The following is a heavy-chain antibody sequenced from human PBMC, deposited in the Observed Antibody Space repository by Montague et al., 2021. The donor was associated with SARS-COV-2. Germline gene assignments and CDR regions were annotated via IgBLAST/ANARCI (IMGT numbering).Heavy chain of an antibody. Sequence: SETLSLTCAVYGGFFSGYYWSWIRQPPGKGLEWIGEINHSGSTNYNPSLKSRVTISVDTSKNQFSLKLSSVTAADTAVYYCARGYDYVWGSYRYLHWFDPWGQGTLVTVSS. D-gene: IGHD3-16*02. J-gene: IGHJ5*02. CDR1: GGFFSGYY. CDR3: ARGYDYVWGSYRYLHWFDP. V-gene: IGHV4-34*01. CDR2: INHSGST.